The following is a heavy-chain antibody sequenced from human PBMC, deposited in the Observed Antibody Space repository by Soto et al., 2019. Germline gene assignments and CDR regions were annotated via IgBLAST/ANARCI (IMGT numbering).Heavy chain of an antibody. CDR3: ARDSSSSGYYYGMDV. Sequence: QVHLVQSGAEVKKPGASVKVSCKASNETLTTYGISWVRQAPGQGLEWMGWVSGYSGHSSSAQEFQDRVIMTTDTSTTTAYMELRSLTSDDSAVYFCARDSSSSGYYYGMDVWGQGTTVTVSS. D-gene: IGHD6-6*01. V-gene: IGHV1-18*01. J-gene: IGHJ6*02. CDR1: NETLTTYG. CDR2: VSGYSGHS.